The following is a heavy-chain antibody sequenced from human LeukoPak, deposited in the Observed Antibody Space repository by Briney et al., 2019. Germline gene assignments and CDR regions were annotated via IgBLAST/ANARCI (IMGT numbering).Heavy chain of an antibody. V-gene: IGHV3-48*03. J-gene: IGHJ6*04. D-gene: IGHD5-24*01. Sequence: GGSLTLSCEDSGFTFRSYEMNRVRQAPGKGLEWIAYLSSSGSAFSYADSVKGRFTIARDNAKNSLYLQMNSLRAEDTALYYCARDVSFQQFDVWGKGTTVTVSS. CDR1: GFTFRSYE. CDR3: ARDVSFQQFDV. CDR2: LSSSGSAF.